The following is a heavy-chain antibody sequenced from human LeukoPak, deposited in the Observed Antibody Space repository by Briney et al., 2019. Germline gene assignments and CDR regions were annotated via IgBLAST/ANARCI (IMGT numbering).Heavy chain of an antibody. CDR1: GFTFSDYY. D-gene: IGHD3-3*01. CDR2: ISSSGSTI. Sequence: GGSLRLSCAASGFTFSDYYMSWIRQAPGKGLEWVSYISSSGSTIYCADSVKGRFTISRDNAKNSLYLQMNSLRAEDTAVYYCVRGSLASGVVVYYYYYLDVWGKGTTVTVSS. CDR3: VRGSLASGVVVYYYYYLDV. J-gene: IGHJ6*03. V-gene: IGHV3-11*04.